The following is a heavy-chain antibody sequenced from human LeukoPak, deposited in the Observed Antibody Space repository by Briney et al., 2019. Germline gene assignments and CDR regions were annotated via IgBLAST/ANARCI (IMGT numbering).Heavy chain of an antibody. CDR1: GFTFDDYA. Sequence: PGGSLRLSCAASGFTFDDYAVHWVRQAPGKGLEWVSGISWNSGSIGYADSVKGRFTISRDNAKNSLYLQMNSLRAEDTALYYCAKGGHGDYGWFDPWGQGTLVTVSS. D-gene: IGHD4-17*01. CDR2: ISWNSGSI. CDR3: AKGGHGDYGWFDP. V-gene: IGHV3-9*01. J-gene: IGHJ5*02.